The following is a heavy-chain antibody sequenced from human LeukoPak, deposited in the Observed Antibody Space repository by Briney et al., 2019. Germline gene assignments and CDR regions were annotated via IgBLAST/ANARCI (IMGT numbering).Heavy chain of an antibody. CDR3: AGLGVPGIAAAGTISFDY. J-gene: IGHJ4*02. CDR1: GGTFSSYA. D-gene: IGHD6-13*01. CDR2: VIPILGIA. Sequence: SVKVSCKASGGTFSSYAISWVRQAPGQGLEWMGRVIPILGIANYAQKFQGRVTITADKSTSTAYMELSSLRSEDTAVYYCAGLGVPGIAAAGTISFDYWGQGTLVTVSS. V-gene: IGHV1-69*04.